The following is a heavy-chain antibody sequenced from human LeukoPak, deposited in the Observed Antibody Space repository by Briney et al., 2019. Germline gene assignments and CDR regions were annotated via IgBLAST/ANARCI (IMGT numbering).Heavy chain of an antibody. CDR3: AKSIRYDKVGNSDY. CDR2: IWYDGSNK. D-gene: IGHD1-26*01. CDR1: GFTFSSYG. Sequence: GGSLRLSCAAPGFTFSSYGMHWVRRAPGKGLEWVAVIWYDGSNKYYADSVKGRFTISRDNSKNMLYLQMNSLRVADSAEYYCAKSIRYDKVGNSDYWGQRTLVTVSS. V-gene: IGHV3-33*06. J-gene: IGHJ4*02.